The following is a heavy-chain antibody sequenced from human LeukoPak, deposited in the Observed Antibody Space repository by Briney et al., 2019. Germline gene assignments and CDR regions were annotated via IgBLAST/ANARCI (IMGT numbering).Heavy chain of an antibody. Sequence: PSETLSLTCTVCGYSISSGYYWGWIRQPPGKGLEWIGSIYHSGSTYYNPSLKSRVTISVDTSKNQFSLKLSSVTAADTAVYYCGGFSGSYSTYFDYWGQGTLVTVSS. V-gene: IGHV4-38-2*02. CDR2: IYHSGST. D-gene: IGHD1-26*01. CDR3: GGFSGSYSTYFDY. CDR1: GYSISSGYY. J-gene: IGHJ4*02.